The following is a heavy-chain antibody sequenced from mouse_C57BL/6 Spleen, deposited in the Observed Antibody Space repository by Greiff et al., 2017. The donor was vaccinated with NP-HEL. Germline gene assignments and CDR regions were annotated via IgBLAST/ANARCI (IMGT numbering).Heavy chain of an antibody. D-gene: IGHD2-2*01. CDR3: ARGDGYDGFAY. CDR2: IYPGGGYT. V-gene: IGHV1-63*01. CDR1: GYTFTNYW. Sequence: VQLQQSGAELVRPGTSVKMSCKASGYTFTNYWIGWAKQRPGHGLEWIGDIYPGGGYTNYNEKFKGKATLTADKSSSTAYMQFSSLTSEDSAIYYCARGDGYDGFAYWGQGTLVTVSA. J-gene: IGHJ3*01.